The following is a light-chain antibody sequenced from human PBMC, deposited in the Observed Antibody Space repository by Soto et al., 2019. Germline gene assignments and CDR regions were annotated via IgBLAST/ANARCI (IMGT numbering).Light chain of an antibody. V-gene: IGKV1-39*01. Sequence: DIQMTQSPSSLSASVGDRVTITCRASQSISTFLNWYQQKPGKAPELLIYGASSLQSGVPSRFSGSGSGTDFTLTISSLQPEDFATYYCQQSYTTWTFGQGTQVEIK. CDR2: GAS. CDR1: QSISTF. J-gene: IGKJ1*01. CDR3: QQSYTTWT.